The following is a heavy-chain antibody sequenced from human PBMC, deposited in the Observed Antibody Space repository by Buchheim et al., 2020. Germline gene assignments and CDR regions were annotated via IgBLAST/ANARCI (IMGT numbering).Heavy chain of an antibody. CDR3: ARDTTIVVVPAAKHYYYGMDV. Sequence: QVQLVESGGGVVQPGRSLRLSCAASGFTFSSYGMHWVRQAPGKGLEWVAVIWYDGSNKYYADSVKGRFTISRDNSKNTLYLRMNSLRAEDTAVYYCARDTTIVVVPAAKHYYYGMDVWGQGTT. CDR2: IWYDGSNK. V-gene: IGHV3-33*01. J-gene: IGHJ6*02. D-gene: IGHD2-2*01. CDR1: GFTFSSYG.